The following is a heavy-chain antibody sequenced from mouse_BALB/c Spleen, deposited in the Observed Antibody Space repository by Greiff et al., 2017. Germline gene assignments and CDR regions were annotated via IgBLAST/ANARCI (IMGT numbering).Heavy chain of an antibody. Sequence: VKLMESGAELVRPGVSVKISCKGSGYTFTDYAMHWVKQSHAKSLEWIGVISTYYGDASYNQKFKGKATMTVDKSSSTAYMELARLTSEDSAIYYCARSALYYFDYWGQGTTLTVSS. CDR1: GYTFTDYA. J-gene: IGHJ2*01. CDR3: ARSALYYFDY. V-gene: IGHV1S137*01. D-gene: IGHD1-2*01. CDR2: ISTYYGDA.